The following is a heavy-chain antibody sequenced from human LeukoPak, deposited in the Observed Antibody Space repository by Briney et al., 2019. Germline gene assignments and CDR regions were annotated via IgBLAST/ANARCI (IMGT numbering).Heavy chain of an antibody. J-gene: IGHJ4*02. Sequence: GGSLRLSCAASGFTFSRLAMHWVRQAPGKGLEWITLISYDGSNKYYADSVKGRFTISRDNSKNTLYLQMNSLRAEDTAVYYCAKEGSSGWYGDYWGQGTLVTVSS. CDR1: GFTFSRLA. CDR2: ISYDGSNK. D-gene: IGHD6-19*01. CDR3: AKEGSSGWYGDY. V-gene: IGHV3-30*18.